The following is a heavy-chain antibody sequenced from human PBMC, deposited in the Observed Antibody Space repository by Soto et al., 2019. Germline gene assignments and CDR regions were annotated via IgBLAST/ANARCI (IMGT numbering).Heavy chain of an antibody. V-gene: IGHV3-33*01. CDR2: IWYDGSNK. D-gene: IGHD6-19*01. Sequence: QVQLVESGGGVVQPGRSLRLSCAASGFTFSSYGMHWVRQAPGKGLEWVAVIWYDGSNKYYADSVKGRFTISRDNSKNTLYLQMNSLRAEDTAVYYCARRSGPRIAVAGGGRSTSYYGMDVWGQGTTVTVSS. CDR3: ARRSGPRIAVAGGGRSTSYYGMDV. CDR1: GFTFSSYG. J-gene: IGHJ6*02.